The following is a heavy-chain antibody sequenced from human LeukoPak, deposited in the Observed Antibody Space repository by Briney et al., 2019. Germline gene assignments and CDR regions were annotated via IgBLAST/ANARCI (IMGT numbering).Heavy chain of an antibody. J-gene: IGHJ4*02. CDR1: GFTFSRYW. D-gene: IGHD6-13*01. V-gene: IGHV3-74*01. Sequence: GGSLRLSCAASGFTFSRYWMHWVRQAPGKGLMWVSRINSDGSSTNYAGSVKGRFTISRDNAKNTVYLQMNSLRAEDTAVYYCARGARIAAAGAGEDYWGQGTLVTVSS. CDR2: INSDGSST. CDR3: ARGARIAAAGAGEDY.